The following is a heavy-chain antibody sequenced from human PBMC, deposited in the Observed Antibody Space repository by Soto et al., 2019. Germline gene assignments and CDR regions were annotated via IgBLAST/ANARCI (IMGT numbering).Heavy chain of an antibody. Sequence: QVQLVQSGAEVKKPGASVKVSCRASGYTFTSYDINWVRQATGQGLEWMGWMKPSSGNTGYAQKFQGRVTMTRNTSISTAYMELSSLRSEDTAVYYCVRSGYCPHGVCYFGDFDYWGQGTLVTVSS. D-gene: IGHD2-8*01. V-gene: IGHV1-8*01. CDR1: GYTFTSYD. J-gene: IGHJ4*02. CDR3: VRSGYCPHGVCYFGDFDY. CDR2: MKPSSGNT.